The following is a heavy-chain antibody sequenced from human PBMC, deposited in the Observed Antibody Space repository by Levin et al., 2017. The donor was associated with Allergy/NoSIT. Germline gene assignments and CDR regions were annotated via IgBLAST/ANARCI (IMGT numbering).Heavy chain of an antibody. V-gene: IGHV1-18*01. J-gene: IGHJ4*02. D-gene: IGHD2-2*01. Sequence: ASVKVSCKASGYTFTSYGISWVRQAPGQGLEWMGWISAYNGNTNYAQKLQGRVTMTTDTSTSTAYMELRSLRSDDTAVYYCARSCSSTSCYPYYYFDYWGQGTLVTVSS. CDR1: GYTFTSYG. CDR2: ISAYNGNT. CDR3: ARSCSSTSCYPYYYFDY.